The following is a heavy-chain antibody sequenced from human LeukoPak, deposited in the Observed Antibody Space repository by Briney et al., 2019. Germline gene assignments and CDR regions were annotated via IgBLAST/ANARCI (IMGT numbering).Heavy chain of an antibody. D-gene: IGHD4-11*01. Sequence: GESLKISCKGSGYSFTSYWIGWVRQMPGKGLEWMGIIYPGDSDTRYSPSFQGQVTSSADKSISTAYLQWSGLKASDTAMYYCARRDYSEDYYFDYWGQGTLVTVSS. CDR2: IYPGDSDT. CDR1: GYSFTSYW. J-gene: IGHJ4*02. V-gene: IGHV5-51*01. CDR3: ARRDYSEDYYFDY.